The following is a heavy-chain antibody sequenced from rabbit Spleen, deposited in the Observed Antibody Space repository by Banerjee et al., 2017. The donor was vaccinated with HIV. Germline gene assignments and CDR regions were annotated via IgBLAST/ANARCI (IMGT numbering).Heavy chain of an antibody. CDR3: ARDNGSGDYIDVYFDL. CDR2: IYPITETT. V-gene: IGHV1S7*01. Sequence: QVEESGGRLVQPGGSLTLSCKAFGFTISGYWMNWVRQAPGKGLEWIGIIYPITETTYYANWVNGRFTISTDNAQHTVDLQMNSLTAADTATYFCARDNGSGDYIDVYFDLWGQGTLVTVS. J-gene: IGHJ4*01. CDR1: GFTISGYW. D-gene: IGHD1-1*01.